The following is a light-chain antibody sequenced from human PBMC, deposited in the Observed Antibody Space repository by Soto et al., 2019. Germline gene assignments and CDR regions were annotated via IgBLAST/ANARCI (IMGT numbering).Light chain of an antibody. CDR3: SSYAGSXNLV. V-gene: IGLV2-8*01. Sequence: QSALTQPPSASGSPGQSVTISCTGTSSDVGGYNYVSWYQQHPGKAPKLMIYEVTKRPSGVPDRFSGSKSGNTASLTVSGLHAEDEADYYCSSYAGSXNLVFGGGTQL. CDR1: SSDVGGYNY. J-gene: IGLJ3*02. CDR2: EVT.